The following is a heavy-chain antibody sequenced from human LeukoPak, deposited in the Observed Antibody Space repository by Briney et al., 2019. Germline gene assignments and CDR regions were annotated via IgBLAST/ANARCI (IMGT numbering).Heavy chain of an antibody. CDR1: GGSISSYY. V-gene: IGHV4-59*01. CDR2: IYYSGST. Sequence: SETLSLTCTVSGGSISSYYWSWIRQPPGKGLEWVGYIYYSGSTNYNPSLKSRVTISVDTSKNQFSLKLSSVTAADTAVYYCARDHVYPAATGAFDIWGQGTMVTVSS. J-gene: IGHJ3*02. D-gene: IGHD6-13*01. CDR3: ARDHVYPAATGAFDI.